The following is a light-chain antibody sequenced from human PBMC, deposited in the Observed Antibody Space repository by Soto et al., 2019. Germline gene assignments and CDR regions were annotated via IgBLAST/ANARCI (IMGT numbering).Light chain of an antibody. Sequence: QSALTQPPSGSGAPGQRVTISCTGSSSNIGAGYDVHWYQQLPGTAPKLLIYGNSNRPSGVPDRFSGSKSGTSASLAITGLQAEDEADYYCQSYDSSWGVFGTGTKVTVL. CDR2: GNS. V-gene: IGLV1-40*01. CDR1: SSNIGAGYD. J-gene: IGLJ1*01. CDR3: QSYDSSWGV.